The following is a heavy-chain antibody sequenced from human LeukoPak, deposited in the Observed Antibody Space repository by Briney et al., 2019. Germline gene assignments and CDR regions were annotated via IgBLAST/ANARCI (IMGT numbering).Heavy chain of an antibody. V-gene: IGHV4-59*01. D-gene: IGHD3-9*01. J-gene: IGHJ4*02. CDR2: IYYSWSN. Sequence: SETLSLACTASGVSISSYYWSWIRQPPGKGLEWIWYIYYSWSNNYNPSLKSGVTISVATSKNQFSVKLSSVTAADTGVYYCARERYDTLTGYPLIAYWGQGTLLTV. CDR1: GVSISSYY. CDR3: ARERYDTLTGYPLIAY.